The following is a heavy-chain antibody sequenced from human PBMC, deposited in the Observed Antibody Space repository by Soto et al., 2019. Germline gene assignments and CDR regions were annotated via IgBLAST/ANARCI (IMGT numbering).Heavy chain of an antibody. J-gene: IGHJ5*02. CDR3: ARDLFEVAGTTFSSQFDP. Sequence: GGSLRLSCAASGFTFSSYAMHWVRQAPGKGLEWVAVISYDGSNKYYADSVKGRFTISRDNSKNTLYLQMNSLRAEDTAVYYCARDLFEVAGTTFSSQFDPWGQGTLVTVSS. CDR2: ISYDGSNK. CDR1: GFTFSSYA. V-gene: IGHV3-30-3*01. D-gene: IGHD1-7*01.